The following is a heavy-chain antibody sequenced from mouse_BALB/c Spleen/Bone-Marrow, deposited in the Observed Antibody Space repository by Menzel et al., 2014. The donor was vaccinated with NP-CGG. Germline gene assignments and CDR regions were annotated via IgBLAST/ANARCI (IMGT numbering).Heavy chain of an antibody. CDR1: GYAFSSYW. V-gene: IGHV1-80*01. CDR3: ARRGYYYGSSYVDY. D-gene: IGHD1-1*01. Sequence: VMLVESGAELVRPGSSVTISCKASGYAFSSYWMNWVKQRPGQGLEWIGQIYPGDGDTNYNGKFKGKATLTADKSSSTAYMQLSSLTSEDSAVYFRARRGYYYGSSYVDYWGQGTTLTVSS. CDR2: IYPGDGDT. J-gene: IGHJ2*01.